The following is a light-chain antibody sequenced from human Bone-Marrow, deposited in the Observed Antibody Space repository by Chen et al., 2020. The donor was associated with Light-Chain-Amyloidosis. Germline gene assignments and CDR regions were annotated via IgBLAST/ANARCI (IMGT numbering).Light chain of an antibody. J-gene: IGLJ3*02. V-gene: IGLV3-21*02. CDR3: QVWDRSSDRPV. CDR1: NIGSTS. Sequence: SYVLTQPSSVSVAPGQTATLACGGNNIGSTSVHWYQQTPGQAPLLVVYDDSDRPSGSTVRLSGSHAGNTATLTISRVEAGDDADYYWQVWDRSSDRPVFGAGTKLTVL. CDR2: DDS.